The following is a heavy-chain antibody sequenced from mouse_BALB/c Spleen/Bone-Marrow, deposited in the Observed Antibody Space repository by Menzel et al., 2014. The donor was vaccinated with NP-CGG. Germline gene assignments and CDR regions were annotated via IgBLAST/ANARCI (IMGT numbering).Heavy chain of an antibody. CDR1: GFTFSSTY. Sequence: QVQLQQSGAELVKPGASVKLSCKTSGFTFSSTYINWLRQTPGQRLEWIAWISAGTGNTNFSQKFTGKAQLTVDTSSSSASMQFCGLTTDVSAIYYCARHYSYGNYYFWYFDVWGAGTTVTVSS. CDR3: ARHYSYGNYYFWYFDV. J-gene: IGHJ1*01. D-gene: IGHD1-1*01. V-gene: IGHV1-66*01. CDR2: ISAGTGNT.